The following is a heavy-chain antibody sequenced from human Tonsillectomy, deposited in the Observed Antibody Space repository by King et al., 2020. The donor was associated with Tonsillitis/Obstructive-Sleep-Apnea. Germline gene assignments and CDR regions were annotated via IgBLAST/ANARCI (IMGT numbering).Heavy chain of an antibody. Sequence: VQLVESGGGVVQPGRSLRLSCAASGFTFSDYPMHWVRQAPGKGLEWVAVTSFDGRNRYYADSVKGRFTISRDNSKSTLHLQMSSRRTEDTAVYYCVVGADAFDIWGQGTTVTVSS. CDR1: GFTFSDYP. J-gene: IGHJ3*02. CDR2: TSFDGRNR. CDR3: VVGADAFDI. V-gene: IGHV3-30*04. D-gene: IGHD3-10*01.